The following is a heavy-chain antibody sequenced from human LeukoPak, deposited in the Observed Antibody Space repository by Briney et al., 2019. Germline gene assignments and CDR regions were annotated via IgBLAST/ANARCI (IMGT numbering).Heavy chain of an antibody. D-gene: IGHD3-16*02. J-gene: IGHJ3*02. V-gene: IGHV3-21*01. CDR3: ARVPAGVIGMKDAFDI. CDR1: GFTFSSYS. CDR2: ISGSSSYI. Sequence: TGGSLRLSCAVSGFTFSSYSMNWVRQAPGKGLEWVSSISGSSSYIYYADSVKGRFTISRHNAKNSLYLQMNSLRAEDTAVYYCARVPAGVIGMKDAFDIWGQGTMVTVSS.